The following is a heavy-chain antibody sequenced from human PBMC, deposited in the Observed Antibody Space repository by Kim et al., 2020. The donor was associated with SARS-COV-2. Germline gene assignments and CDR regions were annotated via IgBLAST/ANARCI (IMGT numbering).Heavy chain of an antibody. CDR2: ISSDGSSK. Sequence: GGSLRLSCAASGFTFSSYVMHWVRQAPGKGLEWVAVISSDGSSKYYTDSVKGRFTISRDNFKNTLYLQMSSLRTEDTALYYCAKDGPGISVFGHFDYWGQGTLVTVSS. J-gene: IGHJ4*02. V-gene: IGHV3-30*18. CDR1: GFTFSSYV. D-gene: IGHD3-3*01. CDR3: AKDGPGISVFGHFDY.